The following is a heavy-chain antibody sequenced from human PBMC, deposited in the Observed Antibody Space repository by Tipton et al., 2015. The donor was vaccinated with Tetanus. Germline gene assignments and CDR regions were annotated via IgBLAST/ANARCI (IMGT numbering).Heavy chain of an antibody. V-gene: IGHV4-31*03. J-gene: IGHJ5*02. Sequence: PGLVKPSQTLSLTCSVSGGSISRSGYFWNWLRHLPGKGLEWIGYIYYSGDTYYNPSLKSRVTMSVDTPKNQFSLNLSSVTAADAGVYYCARDQGGGRVARLNWFGPWGQGTLVTVSS. CDR2: IYYSGDT. CDR1: GGSISRSGYF. CDR3: ARDQGGGRVARLNWFGP. D-gene: IGHD3-16*01.